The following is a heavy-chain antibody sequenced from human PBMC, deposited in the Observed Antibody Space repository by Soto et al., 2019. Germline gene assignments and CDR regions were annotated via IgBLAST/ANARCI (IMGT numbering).Heavy chain of an antibody. CDR1: GFTFSSYW. J-gene: IGHJ6*02. CDR2: INSDGSSA. Sequence: GGSLRLSCAASGFTFSSYWMHWVRQAPGKGLVWVSRINSDGSSASYADSVKGRFTISRDNAKNTLYLQMNSLRAEDTAVYYCARGSNGEWLLYREYSYGMDVWGQGARVTVSS. D-gene: IGHD3-3*01. V-gene: IGHV3-74*01. CDR3: ARGSNGEWLLYREYSYGMDV.